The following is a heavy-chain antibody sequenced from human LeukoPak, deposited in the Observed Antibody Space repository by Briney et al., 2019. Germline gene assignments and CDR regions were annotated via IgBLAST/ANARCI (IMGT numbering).Heavy chain of an antibody. Sequence: PGGSLRLSCAASGFTFSSYSMNWVRQAPGKGLEWVSSISSSSSYIYYADSVKGRFTISRDNAKNSLYLQMNSLRAEDTAVYYCARDRTTVVSNFDYWGQGTLVTVSS. J-gene: IGHJ4*02. CDR2: ISSSSSYI. V-gene: IGHV3-21*01. D-gene: IGHD4-23*01. CDR1: GFTFSSYS. CDR3: ARDRTTVVSNFDY.